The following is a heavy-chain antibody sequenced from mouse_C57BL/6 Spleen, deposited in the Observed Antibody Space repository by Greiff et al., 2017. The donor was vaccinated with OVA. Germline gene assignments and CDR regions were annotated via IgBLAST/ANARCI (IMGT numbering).Heavy chain of an antibody. CDR1: GFTFSSYA. CDR2: ISDGVSYT. J-gene: IGHJ2*01. D-gene: IGHD1-1*01. V-gene: IGHV5-4*01. CDR3: ARDQDYYGSSYGGYFDY. Sequence: EVKLVESGGGLVKPGGSLKLSCAASGFTFSSYAMSWVRQTPEKRLEWVATISDGVSYTYYPDNVKGRFTLSRDNAKNNLYLQMSHLKSEDTAMYYCARDQDYYGSSYGGYFDYWGQGTTLTVSS.